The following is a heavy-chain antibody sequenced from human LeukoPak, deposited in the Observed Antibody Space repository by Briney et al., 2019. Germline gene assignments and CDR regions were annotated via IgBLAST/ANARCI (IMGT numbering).Heavy chain of an antibody. CDR3: AKGSEYLWGSLESNYFYYMDV. V-gene: IGHV3-23*01. Sequence: GSLRLSCAASGFTFISYAMSWVRQAPGKGLEWVSVINGGGGSTYYADSVKGRFTISRDNSKNTVYLQMNSLRAEDTALYYCAKGSEYLWGSLESNYFYYMDVWGIGTTVTVSS. CDR2: INGGGGST. J-gene: IGHJ6*03. CDR1: GFTFISYA. D-gene: IGHD3-16*01.